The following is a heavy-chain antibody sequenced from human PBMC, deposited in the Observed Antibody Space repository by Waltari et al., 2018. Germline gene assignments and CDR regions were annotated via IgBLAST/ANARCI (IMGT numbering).Heavy chain of an antibody. J-gene: IGHJ5*02. Sequence: QVQLQESGPGLVKPSATLSLTCTVSGGSLSSYYWSWIRQPPGKGLEWIGYIYYSGSTNYNPSLKSRVTISVDTSKNQFSLKLSSVTAADTAVYYCARGGITSNWFDPWGQGTLVTVSS. CDR3: ARGGITSNWFDP. CDR1: GGSLSSYY. D-gene: IGHD3-10*01. V-gene: IGHV4-59*01. CDR2: IYYSGST.